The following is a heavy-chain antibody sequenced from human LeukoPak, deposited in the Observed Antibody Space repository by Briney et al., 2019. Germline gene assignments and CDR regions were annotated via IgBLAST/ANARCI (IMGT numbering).Heavy chain of an antibody. V-gene: IGHV7-4-1*02. CDR1: GYTFTSYA. D-gene: IGHD2-21*01. Sequence: ASVKVSCKASGYTFTSYAMNWVRQAPGQGLEWMGWINTNTGNPTYAQGFTGRFVFSLDTSVSTAYLQISSLKAEDTAVYYCARGDSYCGGDCSGSFDYWGQGTLVTVSS. CDR3: ARGDSYCGGDCSGSFDY. CDR2: INTNTGNP. J-gene: IGHJ4*02.